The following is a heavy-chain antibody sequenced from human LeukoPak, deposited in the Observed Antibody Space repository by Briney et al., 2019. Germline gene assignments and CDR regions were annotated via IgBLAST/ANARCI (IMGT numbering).Heavy chain of an antibody. Sequence: GASVKVSCKAPGYSFTSNYIHWVRQAPGQGLEWMGMIYPRDGSTSYAQKFQGRVTVTRDTSTSTVHMELSGLRSGDTAVYYCARDQEAFDYWGQGTLVTVSS. CDR1: GYSFTSNY. J-gene: IGHJ4*02. CDR2: IYPRDGST. CDR3: ARDQEAFDY. V-gene: IGHV1-46*01.